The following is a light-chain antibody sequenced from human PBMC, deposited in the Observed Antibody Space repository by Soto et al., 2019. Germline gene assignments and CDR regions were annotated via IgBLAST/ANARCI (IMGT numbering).Light chain of an antibody. J-gene: IGKJ2*01. CDR3: QHYDALPYT. CDR1: QDITNH. V-gene: IGKV1-33*01. Sequence: DIQLTQSPSSLSASVGDRITITCQASQDITNHLNWYRQKPGKAPELLIYDASNSETGVPSRFSGSGSGTDFAFTISSLQPEDIATYYCQHYDALPYTFGEGTKLEIK. CDR2: DAS.